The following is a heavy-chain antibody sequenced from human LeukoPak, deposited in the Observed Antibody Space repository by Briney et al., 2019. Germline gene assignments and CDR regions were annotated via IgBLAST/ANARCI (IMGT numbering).Heavy chain of an antibody. J-gene: IGHJ2*01. CDR1: GFTFSSYG. CDR3: ARDRGDFDL. CDR2: ISYDGSNK. Sequence: GRSLRLSCAASGFTFSSYGMHWVRQAPGKGLEWVAVISYDGSNKYYADSVKGRFTISRDNSKNTLYLQMNSLRAEDTAVYYCARDRGDFDLWGRGTLVTVSS. V-gene: IGHV3-30*03.